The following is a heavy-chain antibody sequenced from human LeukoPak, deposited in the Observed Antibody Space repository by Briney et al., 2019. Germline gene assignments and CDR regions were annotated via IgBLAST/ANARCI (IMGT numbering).Heavy chain of an antibody. D-gene: IGHD3-9*01. Sequence: GASVKVSCKASGYTFSNYGISWVRQAPGQGLEWMVWINPYNGKTNYPQKLQGRVTMTTDTSTSTAYMELRSLRSDDTAVYYCAREATYYDILTGYSNYYYMDVWGKGTTVTVSS. CDR1: GYTFSNYG. J-gene: IGHJ6*03. CDR3: AREATYYDILTGYSNYYYMDV. V-gene: IGHV1-18*01. CDR2: INPYNGKT.